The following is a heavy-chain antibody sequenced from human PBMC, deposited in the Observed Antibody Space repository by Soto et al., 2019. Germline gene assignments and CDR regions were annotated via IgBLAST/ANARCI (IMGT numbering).Heavy chain of an antibody. V-gene: IGHV1-69*02. CDR1: GGTFSSYT. CDR3: ARSSGGSSSGMDV. Sequence: QVPLVQSGAEVKKPGSSVKVSCKASGGTFSSYTISWVRQAPGQGLEWMGRIIPILGIANYAQKFQGRVTITADKSTSTAYMELSSLRSEDTAVYYCARSSGGSSSGMDVWGQGTTVTVSS. D-gene: IGHD2-15*01. CDR2: IIPILGIA. J-gene: IGHJ6*02.